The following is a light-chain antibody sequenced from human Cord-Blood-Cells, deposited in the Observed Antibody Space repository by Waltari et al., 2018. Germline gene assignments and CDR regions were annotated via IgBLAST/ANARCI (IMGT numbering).Light chain of an antibody. J-gene: IGLJ2*01. CDR2: EVS. CDR3: SSYAGSNNFDVV. V-gene: IGLV2-8*01. Sequence: SALTQPPSASGSPGQSVTISCTGTSSAVGGYNYVSWYQQHPGKAPKLMIYEVSKRPSGVPDRFSGSKSGNTASLTVSGLQAEDEADYYCSSYAGSNNFDVVFGGGTKLTVL. CDR1: SSAVGGYNY.